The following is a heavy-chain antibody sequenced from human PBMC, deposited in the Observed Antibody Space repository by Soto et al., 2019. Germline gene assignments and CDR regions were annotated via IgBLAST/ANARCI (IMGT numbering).Heavy chain of an antibody. CDR3: GVGLRELSLFGVFDI. CDR2: INPNSGGT. D-gene: IGHD3-16*02. CDR1: GYTFTGYY. J-gene: IGHJ3*02. Sequence: ASVKVSCKASGYTFTGYYMHWVRQAPGQGLEWMGWINPNSGGTNYAQKFQGWVTMTRDTSISTAYMEMSRLRSDDTAENYCGVGLRELSLFGVFDIWGQGTMVTVSS. V-gene: IGHV1-2*04.